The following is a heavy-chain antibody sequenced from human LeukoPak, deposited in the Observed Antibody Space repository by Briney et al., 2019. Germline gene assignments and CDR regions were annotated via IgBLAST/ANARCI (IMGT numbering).Heavy chain of an antibody. CDR1: GFTVSSNY. J-gene: IGHJ3*02. D-gene: IGHD4-17*01. V-gene: IGHV3-53*01. CDR3: ASPSYGDYDAFDI. CDR2: IYSGGST. Sequence: PGGSLRLSCAAPGFTVSSNYMSWVRQAPGKGLEWVSVIYSGGSTYYADSVKGRFTISRDNSKNTLYLQMNSLRAEDTAVYYCASPSYGDYDAFDIWGQGTMVTVSS.